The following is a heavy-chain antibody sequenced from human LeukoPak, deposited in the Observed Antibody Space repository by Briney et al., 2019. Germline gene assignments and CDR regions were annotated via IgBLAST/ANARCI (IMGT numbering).Heavy chain of an antibody. J-gene: IGHJ3*02. V-gene: IGHV3-21*01. D-gene: IGHD4-23*01. Sequence: RGSLRLSCAASGFTFSSYSMNWVRQAPGKGLEWVSSISSSSSYIYYADSVKGRFTISRDNAKNSLYLQTNSLRAEDTAVYYCAREDGNSAGAFDIWGQGTMVTVSS. CDR2: ISSSSSYI. CDR3: AREDGNSAGAFDI. CDR1: GFTFSSYS.